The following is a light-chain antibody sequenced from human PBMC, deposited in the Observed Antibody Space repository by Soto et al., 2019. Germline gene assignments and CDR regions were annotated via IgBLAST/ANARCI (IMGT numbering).Light chain of an antibody. Sequence: EIVLTQSPGTLSFSPGERATLSCRASQSVSSSSLAWYQQKPGKAPRLLIYGASSRATGIPYRFSGSGSGTDFTLTISRLEPEDFAVYYCHQYDSSPLTFGGGTKVEIK. CDR2: GAS. V-gene: IGKV3-20*01. CDR3: HQYDSSPLT. CDR1: QSVSSSS. J-gene: IGKJ4*01.